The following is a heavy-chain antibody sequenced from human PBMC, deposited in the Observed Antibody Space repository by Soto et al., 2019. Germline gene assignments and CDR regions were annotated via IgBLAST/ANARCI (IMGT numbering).Heavy chain of an antibody. J-gene: IGHJ4*01. CDR1: GSSISTGNW. D-gene: IGHD3-16*01. CDR2: IYHSGST. V-gene: IGHV4-4*02. Sequence: SDTLSLTSSVSGSSISTGNWWRWVRQSPGKGLEWLGEIYHSGSTNHNPSLKSRVTISVDKSRNQFSLKLSSMTAADTAVYFCASHRGNTFGPYDYWGQGTQVTVS. CDR3: ASHRGNTFGPYDY.